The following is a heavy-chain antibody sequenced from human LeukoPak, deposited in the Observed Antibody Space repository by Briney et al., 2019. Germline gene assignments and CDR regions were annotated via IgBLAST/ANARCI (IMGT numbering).Heavy chain of an antibody. CDR1: GFTFSNAW. J-gene: IGHJ5*02. V-gene: IGHV3-15*01. Sequence: GGSLRLSCAASGFTFSNAWMSWVRQAPGKGLEWVGRIKSKTDGGTTDYAAPVKGRFTISRDDPKNTLYLQMNSLKTEDTAVYYCTTDPVDWLLFANWSRKWFDPWGQGTLVTVSS. D-gene: IGHD3-9*01. CDR2: IKSKTDGGTT. CDR3: TTDPVDWLLFANWSRKWFDP.